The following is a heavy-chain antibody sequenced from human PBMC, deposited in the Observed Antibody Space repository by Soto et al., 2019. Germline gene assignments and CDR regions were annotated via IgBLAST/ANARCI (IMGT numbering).Heavy chain of an antibody. CDR2: ISSSSSTI. CDR3: VIMITFGGVIVTSPDAFDI. J-gene: IGHJ3*02. V-gene: IGHV3-48*01. CDR1: GFTFSSYS. D-gene: IGHD3-16*02. Sequence: GGSLRLSCAASGFTFSSYSMNWVRQAPGKGLEWVSYISSSSSTIYYADSVKGRFTISRDNAKNSLYLQMNSLRAEDTAVYYCVIMITFGGVIVTSPDAFDIWGQGTMVTVS.